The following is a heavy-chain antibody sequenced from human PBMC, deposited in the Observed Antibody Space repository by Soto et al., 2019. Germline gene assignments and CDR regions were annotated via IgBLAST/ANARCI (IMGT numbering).Heavy chain of an antibody. CDR2: ISYDGDTQ. V-gene: IGHV3-30-3*01. Sequence: QVQLEESGGGVVQPGRSLRLSCAASEFDFSNFAMHWVRQAPGKGLEWMAVISYDGDTQYYADSAKGRFTISRDNSKNTLYLQMNSLTTEDTAVYYCVRGKWILALMSAFDPWGQGTLVSVSS. J-gene: IGHJ5*02. CDR1: EFDFSNFA. D-gene: IGHD2-2*03. CDR3: VRGKWILALMSAFDP.